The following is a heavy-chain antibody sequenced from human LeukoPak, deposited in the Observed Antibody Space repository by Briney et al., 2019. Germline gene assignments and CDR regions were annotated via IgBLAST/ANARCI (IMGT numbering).Heavy chain of an antibody. J-gene: IGHJ4*02. V-gene: IGHV3-64*01. D-gene: IGHD2-2*01. CDR3: ARAQWGKVVPAALFDY. CDR2: ISTNGGST. CDR1: GFTFSSYA. Sequence: GGSLRLSCAGSGFTFSSYAMYWVRQAPGKGLEYVSAISTNGGSTYYANSVKGRFTISRDNSKNMLYLQMGGLRAADMAVYYCARAQWGKVVPAALFDYWGQGTLVTVSS.